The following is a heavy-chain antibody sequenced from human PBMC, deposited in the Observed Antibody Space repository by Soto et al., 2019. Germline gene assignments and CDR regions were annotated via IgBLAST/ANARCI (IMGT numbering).Heavy chain of an antibody. CDR2: ISYDGSNK. J-gene: IGHJ4*02. CDR3: ARDHLKYSSGHDPYYFDY. Sequence: QVQLVESGGGVVQPGRSLRLSCAASGFTFSSYAMHWVRQAPGKGLEWVAVISYDGSNKYYADSVKGRFTISRDNSKNTLYLQMNSLRAEDTAVYYCARDHLKYSSGHDPYYFDYWGQGTLVTVSS. V-gene: IGHV3-30-3*01. D-gene: IGHD6-19*01. CDR1: GFTFSSYA.